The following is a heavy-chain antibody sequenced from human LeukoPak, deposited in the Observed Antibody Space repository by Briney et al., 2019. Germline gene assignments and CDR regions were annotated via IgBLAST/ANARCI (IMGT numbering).Heavy chain of an antibody. CDR2: ISPYNGNT. V-gene: IGHV1-18*01. Sequence: ASVTVSFKASGYPSKSYGITWVRQAPGQGLEWMGWISPYNGNTIYAQKLQGRVTMTTDTSTSTAYMELRSLRSDDTAVYYCVRRFGYDFWSGHPMGDYWGQGTLVTVSS. CDR1: GYPSKSYG. J-gene: IGHJ4*02. CDR3: VRRFGYDFWSGHPMGDY. D-gene: IGHD3-3*01.